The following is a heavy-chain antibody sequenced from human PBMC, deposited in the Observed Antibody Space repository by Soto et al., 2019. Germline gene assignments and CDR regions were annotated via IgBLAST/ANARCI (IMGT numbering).Heavy chain of an antibody. D-gene: IGHD3-3*01. Sequence: QVQLQESGPGLVKPSQTLSLTCTVSGGSISSGGYYWSWIRQHPGKGLEWIGYIYYSGSTYSNPSLKSRVTISVDTSKNQFSLKLSSVTAADTAVYYCARGLLYDFWSGPTLPDAFDIWGQGTMVTVSS. CDR2: IYYSGST. CDR1: GGSISSGGYY. V-gene: IGHV4-31*03. J-gene: IGHJ3*02. CDR3: ARGLLYDFWSGPTLPDAFDI.